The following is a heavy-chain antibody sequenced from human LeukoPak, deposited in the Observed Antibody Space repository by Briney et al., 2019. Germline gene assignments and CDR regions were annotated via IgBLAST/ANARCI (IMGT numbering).Heavy chain of an antibody. CDR2: IRSKANSYAT. D-gene: IGHD1-26*01. Sequence: GGSLKLSCAASGFTFSGSAMHWVRQASGKGLEWVGRIRSKANSYATAYVASVKGRFTISRDDSRNTAYLQMNSLKTEDTAVYYCTTQLWELQEKDFDYWGQGTLVTVSS. V-gene: IGHV3-73*01. CDR3: TTQLWELQEKDFDY. J-gene: IGHJ4*02. CDR1: GFTFSGSA.